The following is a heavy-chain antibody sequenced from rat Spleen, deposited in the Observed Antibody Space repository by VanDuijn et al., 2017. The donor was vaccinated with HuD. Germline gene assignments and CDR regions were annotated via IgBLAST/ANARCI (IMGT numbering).Heavy chain of an antibody. Sequence: EVQLVESGGGLVQPGRSLKLSCAASGFIFSDHYVAWVRQAPTKGLEWVASISYDGTATYYRDSVKGRFTLSRDNAKSTLSLQMNSLRSEDTATYYCTRGGNYDFDYWGQGVMVTVSS. CDR3: TRGGNYDFDY. V-gene: IGHV5-20*01. CDR2: ISYDGTAT. J-gene: IGHJ2*01. D-gene: IGHD1-10*01. CDR1: GFIFSDHY.